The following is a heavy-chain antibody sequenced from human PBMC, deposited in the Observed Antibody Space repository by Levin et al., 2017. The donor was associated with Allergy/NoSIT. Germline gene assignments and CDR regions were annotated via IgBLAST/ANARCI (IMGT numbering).Heavy chain of an antibody. V-gene: IGHV3-48*02. J-gene: IGHJ3*02. D-gene: IGHD3-9*01. Sequence: GGSLRLSCAASGFTFSSYSMNWVRQAPGKGLEWVSYISSSSSTIYYADSVKGRFTISRDNAKNSLYLQMNSLRDEDTAVYYCARDLLNYDILTGYYSDAFDIWGQGTMVTVSS. CDR1: GFTFSSYS. CDR2: ISSSSSTI. CDR3: ARDLLNYDILTGYYSDAFDI.